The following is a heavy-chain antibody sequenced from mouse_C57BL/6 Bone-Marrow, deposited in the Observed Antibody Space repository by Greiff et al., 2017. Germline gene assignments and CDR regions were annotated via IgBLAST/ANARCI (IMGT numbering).Heavy chain of an antibody. J-gene: IGHJ2*01. D-gene: IGHD1-1*01. Sequence: VQLQQSGPELVKPGASVKLSCKASGYTFTSYDINWVKQRPGQGLEWIGWIYPRDGSTKYNEKFKGKATLTVDTSSSTAYMELHSLTSEDSAVYFCATITTLVASYYFDYWGQGTTLTVSS. V-gene: IGHV1-85*01. CDR2: IYPRDGST. CDR3: ATITTLVASYYFDY. CDR1: GYTFTSYD.